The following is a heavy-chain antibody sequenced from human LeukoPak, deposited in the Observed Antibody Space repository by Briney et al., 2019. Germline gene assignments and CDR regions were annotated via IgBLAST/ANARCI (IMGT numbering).Heavy chain of an antibody. CDR2: INHSGST. D-gene: IGHD2-15*01. Sequence: SETLSLTCAVYGGSFSGYYWSWIRQPPGKGLEWIGEINHSGSTNYNPSLKRRVTISVDTSKNQFSLKLRSVTAADTAVYYCARGPSRLGYCSGGSCYPGLGYYYYGMDVWGKGTTVTVSS. CDR1: GGSFSGYY. CDR3: ARGPSRLGYCSGGSCYPGLGYYYYGMDV. J-gene: IGHJ6*04. V-gene: IGHV4-34*01.